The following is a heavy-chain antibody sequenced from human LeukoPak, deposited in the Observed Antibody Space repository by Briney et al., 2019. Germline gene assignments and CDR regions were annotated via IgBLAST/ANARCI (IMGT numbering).Heavy chain of an antibody. V-gene: IGHV3-23*01. CDR3: AKDPYYYGSGSYEVDY. CDR2: ISASGGRT. J-gene: IGHJ4*02. D-gene: IGHD3-10*01. CDR1: GFTFSSYG. Sequence: PGGSLRLSCAASGFTFSSYGMSWVRQAPGKGLEWVSAISASGGRTYYADSVKGRFTISRDNSKNTLYLQMNSLRAEDTAVYYCAKDPYYYGSGSYEVDYWGQGTLVTVSS.